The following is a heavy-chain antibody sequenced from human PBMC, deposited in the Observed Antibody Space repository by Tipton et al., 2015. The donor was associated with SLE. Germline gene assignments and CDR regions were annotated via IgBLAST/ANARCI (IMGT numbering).Heavy chain of an antibody. V-gene: IGHV4-30-2*01. CDR2: IYHSGST. CDR3: ARGGYSSSSPDY. D-gene: IGHD6-13*01. CDR1: GGSISSGGYS. J-gene: IGHJ4*02. Sequence: TLSLTCAVSGGSISSGGYSWSWIRQPPGKGLEWIGYIYHSGSTYYNPSLKSRVTISVDRSKNQFSLKLSSVTAADTAVHYCARGGYSSSSPDYWGQGTLVTVSS.